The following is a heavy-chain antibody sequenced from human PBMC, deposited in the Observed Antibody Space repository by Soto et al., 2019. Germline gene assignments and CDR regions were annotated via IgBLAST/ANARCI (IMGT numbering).Heavy chain of an antibody. D-gene: IGHD3-3*01. Sequence: GGSLRLSCAASGFTFSSYAMSWVRQAPGKGLEWVSAISGSGGSTYYADSVKGRFTISRDNSKNTLYLQMNSLRAEDTAVYYCAKGGPLTIFGVVTTQDYYYYGMDVWGQGTTVTVSS. CDR3: AKGGPLTIFGVVTTQDYYYYGMDV. J-gene: IGHJ6*02. CDR2: ISGSGGST. CDR1: GFTFSSYA. V-gene: IGHV3-23*01.